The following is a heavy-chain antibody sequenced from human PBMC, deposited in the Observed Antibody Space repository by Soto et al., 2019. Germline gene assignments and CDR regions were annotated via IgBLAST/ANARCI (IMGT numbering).Heavy chain of an antibody. CDR1: GGTFSSLG. D-gene: IGHD5-12*01. J-gene: IGHJ4*02. CDR2: IIPISGRT. V-gene: IGHV1-69*01. CDR3: ATRGTQGRWLEFADY. Sequence: QVQLVQSGAEVKRPGSSVKVSCEASGGTFSSLGFTWVRQAPEQGLEWMGGIIPISGRTTFAPKFLGRVTITADESTRTTYMELTALTSDDTAIYYCATRGTQGRWLEFADYWGQGTLVTVSS.